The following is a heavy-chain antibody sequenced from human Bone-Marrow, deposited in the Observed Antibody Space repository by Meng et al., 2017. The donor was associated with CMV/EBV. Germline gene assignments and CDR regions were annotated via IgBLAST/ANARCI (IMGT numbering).Heavy chain of an antibody. CDR1: GFTFSSYS. D-gene: IGHD2-15*01. J-gene: IGHJ4*02. V-gene: IGHV3-21*01. CDR3: ASDPSGNSFDY. Sequence: GEPLKISCAASGFTFSSYSMNWVRQAPGKGLEWVSSISSSSSYIYYADSVKGRFTISRDNAKNSLYLQMNSLRAEDTAVYYCASDPSGNSFDYWGQGTLVTVSS. CDR2: ISSSSSYI.